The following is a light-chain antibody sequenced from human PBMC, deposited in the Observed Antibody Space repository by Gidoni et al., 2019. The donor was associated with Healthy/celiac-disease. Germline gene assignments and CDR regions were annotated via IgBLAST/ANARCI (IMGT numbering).Light chain of an antibody. CDR3: QQYGSSPRT. CDR1: QSVSSSY. CDR2: GAS. V-gene: IGKV3-20*01. J-gene: IGKJ1*01. Sequence: EIVLPQSPGTLSLSPGERATLSCRASQSVSSSYLAWYQQKPGQAPRLLIDGASSRATGIPDRFSGSGSGTDFTLTISRLEPEDVEVYYWQQYGSSPRTFGQGTKVEIK.